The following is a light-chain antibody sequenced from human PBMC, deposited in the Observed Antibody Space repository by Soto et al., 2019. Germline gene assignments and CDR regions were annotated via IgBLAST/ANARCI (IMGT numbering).Light chain of an antibody. CDR2: DNN. CDR1: SSNIGNSY. Sequence: QSVLTQPPSVSAAPGQKVTISCSGSSSNIGNSYVSWYQQLSGTAPKLLIYDNNKRPSGIPDRFSGSKSGTSATLGITGLQTGDEADYYCGTWDSSLSAYVFGTGTKATVL. CDR3: GTWDSSLSAYV. V-gene: IGLV1-51*01. J-gene: IGLJ1*01.